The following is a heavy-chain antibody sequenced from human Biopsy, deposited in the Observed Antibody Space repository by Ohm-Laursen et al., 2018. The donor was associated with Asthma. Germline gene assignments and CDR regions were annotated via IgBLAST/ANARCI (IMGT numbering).Heavy chain of an antibody. D-gene: IGHD3-3*01. CDR2: GGSYYDGGLK. CDR1: GFTFRSYA. Sequence: SLRLSCTASGFTFRSYAMHWVRQAPGKGLEWVAVGGSYYDGGLKYYADSVNGRFTVSRDDSKNTLYLQMNSLRPDDTAVYYCARDVMEWYLPAFDLWGQGTPVTVSS. CDR3: ARDVMEWYLPAFDL. J-gene: IGHJ4*02. V-gene: IGHV3-30-3*01.